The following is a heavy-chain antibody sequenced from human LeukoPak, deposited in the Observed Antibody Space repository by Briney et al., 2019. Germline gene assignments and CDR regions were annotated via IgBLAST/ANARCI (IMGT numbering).Heavy chain of an antibody. D-gene: IGHD6-13*01. CDR2: IYHSGST. V-gene: IGHV4-30-2*02. CDR3: ARLPRGAAAGTWEFDP. J-gene: IGHJ5*02. Sequence: SETLSLTCTVSGGSISSGGYYWSWIRQPPGKGLEWIGYIYHSGSTYYNPSLKSRVTISVDTSKNQFSLKLSSVTAADTAVYYCARLPRGAAAGTWEFDPWGQGTLVTVSS. CDR1: GGSISSGGYY.